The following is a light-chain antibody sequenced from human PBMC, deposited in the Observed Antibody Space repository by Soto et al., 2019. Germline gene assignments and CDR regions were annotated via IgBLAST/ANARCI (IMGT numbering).Light chain of an antibody. V-gene: IGKV1-5*03. CDR1: QSISSW. CDR3: QQYHYFPYT. CDR2: KAS. J-gene: IGKJ2*01. Sequence: DVQMTQSPSTLSASVGDRVTITCRASQSISSWLAWYQQKPGKAPKLLIYKASSLESGVPSRFSGSGSGTEFTLTVSSLQPDDFATYYCQQYHYFPYTFGQGTKLEIK.